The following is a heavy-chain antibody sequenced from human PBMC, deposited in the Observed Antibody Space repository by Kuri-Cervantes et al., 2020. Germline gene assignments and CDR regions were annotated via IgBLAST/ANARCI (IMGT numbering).Heavy chain of an antibody. V-gene: IGHV1-46*01. Sequence: ASVKVSCKASGYTFTSYYMHWVRQAPGQGLEWMGIINPSGGSTSYAQKFQGRVTMTRDTFTSTVYMELSSLRSEDTAVYYCAREGAITMLDFNPRYYYYYYGMDVWGQGTTVTVSS. D-gene: IGHD3-10*02. J-gene: IGHJ6*02. CDR1: GYTFTSYY. CDR3: AREGAITMLDFNPRYYYYYYGMDV. CDR2: INPSGGST.